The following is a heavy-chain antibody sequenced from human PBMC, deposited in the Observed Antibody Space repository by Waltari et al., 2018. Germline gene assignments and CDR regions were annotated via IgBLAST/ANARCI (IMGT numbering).Heavy chain of an antibody. V-gene: IGHV3-53*01. CDR1: GFTVSSKY. Sequence: EVQLVESGGGLIQPGGSLRLSCAASGFTVSSKYMSWVRQAPGKGLEWVSVIYSGGSTYYADSVNGRFTISRANSKNTLYLQMNSLRAEDTAVYYCARGIAAAGLFDYWGQGTLVTVSS. J-gene: IGHJ4*02. CDR2: IYSGGST. D-gene: IGHD6-13*01. CDR3: ARGIAAAGLFDY.